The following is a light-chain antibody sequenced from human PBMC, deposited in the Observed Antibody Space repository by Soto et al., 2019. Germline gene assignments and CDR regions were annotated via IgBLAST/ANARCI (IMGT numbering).Light chain of an antibody. CDR2: TVS. CDR3: QQCYSIPLT. J-gene: IGKJ4*01. CDR1: QNIGRN. Sequence: DIQMTQSPSSLSTSVGDRVTITRRASQNIGRNLNWYQQKPGKAPKLLIYTVSNLQTGVPLRFSGRGSGTEFTLTISALQPEDFATYYCQQCYSIPLTFGGGTKVDIK. V-gene: IGKV1-39*01.